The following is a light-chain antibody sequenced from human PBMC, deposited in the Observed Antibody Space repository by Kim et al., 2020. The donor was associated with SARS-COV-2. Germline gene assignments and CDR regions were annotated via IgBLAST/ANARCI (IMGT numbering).Light chain of an antibody. Sequence: EIVLMQSPGTLSLSPGERATLSCRASQSVSSSYLAWYQQKPGQAPRLLIYGASSRATGIPDRFSGSGSGTDFTLTISRLEPEDFAVYYCQQYGSSLYTFGQGTKLEI. CDR1: QSVSSSY. J-gene: IGKJ2*01. CDR2: GAS. CDR3: QQYGSSLYT. V-gene: IGKV3-20*01.